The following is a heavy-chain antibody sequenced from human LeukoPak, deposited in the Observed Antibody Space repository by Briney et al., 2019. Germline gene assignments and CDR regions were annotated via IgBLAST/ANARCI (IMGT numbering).Heavy chain of an antibody. J-gene: IGHJ3*02. D-gene: IGHD3-22*01. CDR1: GDSFTNYY. V-gene: IGHV4-59*01. CDR3: ARDYYDSDGFHRTFDI. CDR2: IYYFGST. Sequence: SETLSLTCSVSGDSFTNYYWSWLRQTPGKGLEWVGYIYYFGSTNYNPSLTSRLTISLDTSKKQFSLQLSSVTAADTGVYYCARDYYDSDGFHRTFDIWGQGTMVTVSS.